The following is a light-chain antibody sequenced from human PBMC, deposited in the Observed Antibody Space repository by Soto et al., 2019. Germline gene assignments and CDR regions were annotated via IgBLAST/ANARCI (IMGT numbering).Light chain of an antibody. CDR2: GAS. CDR1: QDISNF. Sequence: DIPMTQSPSSLSASVGDRVTITCRASQDISNFLVWFQQKPGKVPNLLIYGASTLQSGVPSRLSGSGSGTDFTHTISSLQPEDGATYFCQKYNSAPFTFGPGTTVDIK. CDR3: QKYNSAPFT. V-gene: IGKV1-27*01. J-gene: IGKJ3*01.